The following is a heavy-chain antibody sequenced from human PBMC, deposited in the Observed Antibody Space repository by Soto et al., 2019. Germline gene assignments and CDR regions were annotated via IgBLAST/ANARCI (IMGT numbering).Heavy chain of an antibody. J-gene: IGHJ6*02. V-gene: IGHV3-30*18. D-gene: IGHD3-10*01. CDR1: WFRFCNYC. CDR3: AKDRDSMVRGAILPYYYYYVMDV. CDR2: FSFDGSNE. Sequence: PGGSPRLSRAAPWFRFCNYCMHWVRQAPGKGLEWVAVFSFDGSNEYYTDSVKGRFTISRDNSKNMLYLQMNSLRAEDTAVFYCAKDRDSMVRGAILPYYYYYVMDVWGQGTAVTVSS.